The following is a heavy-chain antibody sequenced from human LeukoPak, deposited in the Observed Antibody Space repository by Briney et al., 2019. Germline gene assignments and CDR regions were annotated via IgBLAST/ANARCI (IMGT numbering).Heavy chain of an antibody. CDR1: GHSLTDLS. CDR2: LDIEDAET. V-gene: IGHV1-24*01. Sequence: ASVKVSCKVSGHSLTDLSIHWVRQAPGKGLEWMGGLDIEDAETIYGQEFEGRVIMTEDTSTDTAYMELSSLRSEDTAVYYCATVSTAVPAALEFDPWGQGTLVTVSS. J-gene: IGHJ5*02. D-gene: IGHD2-2*01. CDR3: ATVSTAVPAALEFDP.